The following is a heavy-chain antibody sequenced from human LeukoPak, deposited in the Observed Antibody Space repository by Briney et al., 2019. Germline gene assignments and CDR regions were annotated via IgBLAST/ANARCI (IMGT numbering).Heavy chain of an antibody. CDR1: GYTFTGYY. CDR3: ARDLGLIAASYYFDF. Sequence: ASVKVSCKASGYTFTGYYMHWVRQAPGQGLEWMGRINPNSGGTNYAQKFQGRVTMTTDTSTNTAYMELRSLRSDTAMYFCARDLGLIAASYYFDFWGQGTLVTVSS. J-gene: IGHJ4*02. D-gene: IGHD6-6*01. CDR2: INPNSGGT. V-gene: IGHV1-2*06.